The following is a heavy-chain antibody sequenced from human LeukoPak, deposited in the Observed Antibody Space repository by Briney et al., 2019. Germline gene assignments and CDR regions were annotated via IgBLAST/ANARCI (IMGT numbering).Heavy chain of an antibody. V-gene: IGHV4-59*01. D-gene: IGHD6-6*01. CDR3: ATSEYYYYMAV. CDR1: GDSISSDY. J-gene: IGHJ6*03. CDR2: VHYSGST. Sequence: ASETLSLTCTVSGDSISSDYWSWIRQPPGKGLEWIGYVHYSGSTNYNPSLKSRVTISIDPSKNQFSLKLSSVTAADTAVYYCATSEYYYYMAVWGEGTTVTISS.